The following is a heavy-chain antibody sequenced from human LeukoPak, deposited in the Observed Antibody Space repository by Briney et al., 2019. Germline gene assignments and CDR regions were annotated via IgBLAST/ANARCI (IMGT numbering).Heavy chain of an antibody. J-gene: IGHJ5*02. Sequence: QPGGSLRLSCAASGIIITSYWMSWVRQTPGKGLGWVANIKQDGSEKNYVDSVKGRFTIFRDNARNSLYLQMNSLRAEDTAVYYCASHSYGYNHWGQGTLVIVSS. CDR2: IKQDGSEK. CDR3: ASHSYGYNH. D-gene: IGHD3-16*01. V-gene: IGHV3-7*01. CDR1: GIIITSYW.